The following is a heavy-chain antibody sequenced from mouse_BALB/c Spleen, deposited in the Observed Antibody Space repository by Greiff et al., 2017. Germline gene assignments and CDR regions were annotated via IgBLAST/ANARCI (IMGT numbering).Heavy chain of an antibody. D-gene: IGHD2-3*01. Sequence: EVQGVESGGGLVKPGGSLKLSCAASGFTFSSYAMSWVRQSPEKRLEWVAEISSGGSYTYYPDSVKGRFTISRDNAKNTLYLQMSSLKSEDTAMYYFTSGAMMDWFAYWGQGTLVTVSA. CDR3: TSGAMMDWFAY. J-gene: IGHJ3*01. CDR1: GFTFSSYA. V-gene: IGHV5-6-4*02. CDR2: ISSGGSYT.